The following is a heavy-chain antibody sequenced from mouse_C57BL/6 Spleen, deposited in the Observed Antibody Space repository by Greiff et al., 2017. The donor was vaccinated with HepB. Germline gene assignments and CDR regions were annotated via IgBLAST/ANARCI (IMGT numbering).Heavy chain of an antibody. CDR3: ARSIYYDYDTGFAY. J-gene: IGHJ3*01. V-gene: IGHV2-2*01. Sequence: VQLQQSGPGLVQPSQSLSITCTVSGFSLTSYGVHWVRQSPGKGLEWLGVIWSGGSTDYNAAFISRLSIGKDNSKSQVFFKMNSLQADDTAIYYCARSIYYDYDTGFAYWGQGTLVTVSA. CDR1: GFSLTSYG. CDR2: IWSGGST. D-gene: IGHD2-4*01.